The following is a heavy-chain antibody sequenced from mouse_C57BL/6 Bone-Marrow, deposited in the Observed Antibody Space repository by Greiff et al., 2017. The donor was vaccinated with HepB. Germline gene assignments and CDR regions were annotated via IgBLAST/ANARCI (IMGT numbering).Heavy chain of an antibody. CDR3: ARHGDGYTPWFAY. D-gene: IGHD2-3*01. CDR1: EYEFPSHD. J-gene: IGHJ3*01. CDR2: INSDGGST. Sequence: DVKLQESGGGLVQPGESLKLSCESNEYEFPSHDMSWVRKTPEKRLELVAAINSDGGSTYYPDTMERRFIISRDNTKKTRYLQMSSLRSEDTALYYCARHGDGYTPWFAYWGQGTLVTVSA. V-gene: IGHV5-2*01.